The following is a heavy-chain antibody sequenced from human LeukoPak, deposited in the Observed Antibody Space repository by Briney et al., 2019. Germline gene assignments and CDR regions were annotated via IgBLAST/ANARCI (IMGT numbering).Heavy chain of an antibody. J-gene: IGHJ4*02. V-gene: IGHV3-21*01. CDR3: ARSRYDSSGYYGIIGD. CDR1: GFTFSSYT. D-gene: IGHD3-22*01. CDR2: ITSSSIYT. Sequence: GGSLRLSCAASGFTFSSYTMNWVRQAPGKGLEWVSSITSSSIYTYYADSVKGRFTISRDKAKNSLYLEMNSLRAEDTAVYYCARSRYDSSGYYGIIGDWGQGTLVTVSS.